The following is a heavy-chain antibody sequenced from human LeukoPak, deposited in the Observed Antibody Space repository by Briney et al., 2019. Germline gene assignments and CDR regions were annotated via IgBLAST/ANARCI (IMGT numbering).Heavy chain of an antibody. CDR1: GGSISNPNYY. D-gene: IGHD6-6*01. CDR2: IYYSGST. CDR3: ARERGSTSSSGPGDFDY. J-gene: IGHJ4*02. Sequence: SETLSLTCSVSGGSISNPNYYWGWIRQPPGKGLEWIGSIYYSGSTHYNPSLKSRVTISTDTSKNQFSLILNSVAAADTAMYYCARERGSTSSSGPGDFDYWGQGTLVTVSS. V-gene: IGHV4-39*07.